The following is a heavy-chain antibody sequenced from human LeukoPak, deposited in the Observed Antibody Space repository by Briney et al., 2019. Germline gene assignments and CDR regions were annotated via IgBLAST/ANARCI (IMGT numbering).Heavy chain of an antibody. CDR2: IYHSGST. CDR1: GYSISSGYY. Sequence: SETLSLTCAVSGYSISSGYYWGWIRQPPGKGLEWIGSIYHSGSTYYNPSLKSRVTISVDTSKNQFSLKLSSVTAADTAVYYCARLRVTYCDFWSGKGWFDPWGQGTLVTVSS. J-gene: IGHJ5*02. CDR3: ARLRVTYCDFWSGKGWFDP. V-gene: IGHV4-38-2*01. D-gene: IGHD3-3*01.